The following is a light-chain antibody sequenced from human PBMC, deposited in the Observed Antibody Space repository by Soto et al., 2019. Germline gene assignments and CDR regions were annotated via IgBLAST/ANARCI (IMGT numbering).Light chain of an antibody. Sequence: DIVMTQSPLSLPVTPGEPASISCRSSQSLLHSNGYNYLDWYLQKPGQSPQLLIYLGSNRASGVPDRFSGSGSGTDFALKISRAEAGDVGVYYCMQALQTPPWTFGQGTKVEIK. CDR2: LGS. V-gene: IGKV2-28*01. J-gene: IGKJ1*01. CDR3: MQALQTPPWT. CDR1: QSLLHSNGYNY.